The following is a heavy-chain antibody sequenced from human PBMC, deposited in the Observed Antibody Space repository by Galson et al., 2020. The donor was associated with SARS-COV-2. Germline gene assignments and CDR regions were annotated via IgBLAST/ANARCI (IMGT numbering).Heavy chain of an antibody. CDR1: GFTFSDYS. V-gene: IGHV3-21*01. Sequence: GGSLRLSCAASGFTFSDYSMNWVRQAPGKGLEWVSSITSRSSYIYYADSVKGRFTISRDNAENSLYLQMNGLRPEDTAVYYCARDAYYDYIWGSYRSYYFGNWGQGTLVTVSS. J-gene: IGHJ4*02. CDR3: ARDAYYDYIWGSYRSYYFGN. CDR2: ITSRSSYI. D-gene: IGHD3-16*02.